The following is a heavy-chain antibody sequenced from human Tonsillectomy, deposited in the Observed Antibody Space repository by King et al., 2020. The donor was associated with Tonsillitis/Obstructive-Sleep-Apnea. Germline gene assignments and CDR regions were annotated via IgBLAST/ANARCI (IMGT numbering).Heavy chain of an antibody. D-gene: IGHD1-26*01. V-gene: IGHV3-53*01. CDR2: IYSGGDI. CDR3: ARGSGTFEDVHFDH. CDR1: GFTLRSNY. Sequence: VQLVESGGGLIQPGGSVRLSCAASGFTLRSNYKTWVRQTPGKGLQWVAIIYSGGDIYYADSVKGRFTISRDSAKNTLHLQVSSLRVEDTAVYYCARGSGTFEDVHFDHWGQGTLVTVSP. J-gene: IGHJ4*02.